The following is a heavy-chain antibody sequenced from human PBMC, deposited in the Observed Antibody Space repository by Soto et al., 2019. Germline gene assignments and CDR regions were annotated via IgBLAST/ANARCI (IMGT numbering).Heavy chain of an antibody. D-gene: IGHD3-22*01. CDR3: ARGLIYDSSGYYFDY. J-gene: IGHJ4*02. V-gene: IGHV1-46*01. CDR1: GYTFTSYE. Sequence: GAAVKVSCKASGYTFTSYEMYWVRQAPGQGLEWMGIINPSGGSTRYAQKFQGRVTMTRDTSTSTVYMELSSLRSEDTAVYYCARGLIYDSSGYYFDYWGQGTLVTVSS. CDR2: INPSGGST.